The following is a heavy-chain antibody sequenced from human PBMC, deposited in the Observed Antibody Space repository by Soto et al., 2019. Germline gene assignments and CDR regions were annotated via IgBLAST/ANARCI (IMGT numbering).Heavy chain of an antibody. J-gene: IGHJ6*02. CDR1: GFTFSSYG. Sequence: PGGSLRLSCAASGFTFSSYGMHWVRQAPGKGLEWVAVIWYDGSNKYYADSVKGRFTISRDNSKNTLYLQMNSLRAEDTAVYYCAREQGSWYGGYYYYGMDVWGQGTTVTVSS. D-gene: IGHD6-13*01. V-gene: IGHV3-33*01. CDR2: IWYDGSNK. CDR3: AREQGSWYGGYYYYGMDV.